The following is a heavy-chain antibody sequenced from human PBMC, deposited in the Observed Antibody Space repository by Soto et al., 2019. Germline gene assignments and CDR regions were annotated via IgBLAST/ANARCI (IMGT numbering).Heavy chain of an antibody. CDR2: ISGSGGST. Sequence: WGSLRLSCAASGFTFSSYAMSWVRQAPGKGLEWVSAISGSGGSTYYADSVKGRFTISRDNSKNTLYLQMNSLRAEDTAVYYCVKSGEMATIHFDYWGQGTLLTVSS. J-gene: IGHJ4*02. CDR3: VKSGEMATIHFDY. CDR1: GFTFSSYA. V-gene: IGHV3-23*01. D-gene: IGHD3-16*01.